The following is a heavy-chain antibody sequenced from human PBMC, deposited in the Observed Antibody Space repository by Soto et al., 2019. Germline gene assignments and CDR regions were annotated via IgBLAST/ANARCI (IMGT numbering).Heavy chain of an antibody. CDR3: ARSPAQRTDYIDC. J-gene: IGHJ4*02. V-gene: IGHV1-18*04. Sequence: ASGKVSCKASGYTFTSSGISWVRHAPGQGLEWMGWISAYNGNTNYAQNLQGRVTMTTDTSTSTAYMELRSLRSDDTAVYYWARSPAQRTDYIDCWGQGTLVTV. CDR1: GYTFTSSG. CDR2: ISAYNGNT. D-gene: IGHD2-2*01.